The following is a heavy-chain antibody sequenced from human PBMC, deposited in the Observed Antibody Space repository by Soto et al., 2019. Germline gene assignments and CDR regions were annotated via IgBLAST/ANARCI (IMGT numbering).Heavy chain of an antibody. J-gene: IGHJ1*01. CDR3: ARSRTTVTPSGFQH. Sequence: PSETLSLTCTVSGGSVSSGDYYWSWIRQPPGKGLEWIGYIYYSGSTNYNPSLKSRVTISVDTSKNQFSLKLSSVTAADTAVYYCARSRTTVTPSGFQHWGQGTLVTVSS. CDR2: IYYSGST. D-gene: IGHD4-17*01. V-gene: IGHV4-61*08. CDR1: GGSVSSGDYY.